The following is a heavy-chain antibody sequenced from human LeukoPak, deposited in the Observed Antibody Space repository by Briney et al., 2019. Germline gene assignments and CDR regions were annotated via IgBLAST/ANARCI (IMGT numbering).Heavy chain of an antibody. Sequence: ASVKVSCKASGYTFTSYGISWVRQAPGQGLEWMGWISAYNGNTNYAQKLQGRVTMTTDTSTSTAYMELRSLRSDDTAVYYCASIKWELRGQVAFDIWGQGTMVTVSS. CDR1: GYTFTSYG. J-gene: IGHJ3*02. D-gene: IGHD1-26*01. CDR3: ASIKWELRGQVAFDI. CDR2: ISAYNGNT. V-gene: IGHV1-18*01.